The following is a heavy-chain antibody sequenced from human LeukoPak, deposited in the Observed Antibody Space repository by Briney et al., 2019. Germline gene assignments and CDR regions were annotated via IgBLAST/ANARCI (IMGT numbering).Heavy chain of an antibody. J-gene: IGHJ3*02. Sequence: SQTLSLTCAISGDSVSSNSAAWNWIRQSPSRGLEWLGRTYYRSKWYNDYAVSVKSRITINPDTSKNQFSLQLNSVTPEDTAVYYCATTHPDYSSSWPGHGAFDIWGQGTMVTVSS. D-gene: IGHD6-13*01. V-gene: IGHV6-1*01. CDR2: TYYRSKWYN. CDR1: GDSVSSNSAA. CDR3: ATTHPDYSSSWPGHGAFDI.